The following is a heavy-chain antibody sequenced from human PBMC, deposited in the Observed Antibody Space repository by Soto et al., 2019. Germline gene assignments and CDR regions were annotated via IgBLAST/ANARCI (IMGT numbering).Heavy chain of an antibody. CDR1: GYTFTSYG. CDR3: ASSGYCSGGSCYSLWFDP. D-gene: IGHD2-15*01. CDR2: ISAYNSNT. J-gene: IGHJ5*02. Sequence: ASVKVSCKASGYTFTSYGISWVRQAPGQGLEWVGWISAYNSNTNYAQKLQGRVTMTTDTSTSTAYMELRSLRSDDTAVYYCASSGYCSGGSCYSLWFDPWRQGTLVTVS. V-gene: IGHV1-18*04.